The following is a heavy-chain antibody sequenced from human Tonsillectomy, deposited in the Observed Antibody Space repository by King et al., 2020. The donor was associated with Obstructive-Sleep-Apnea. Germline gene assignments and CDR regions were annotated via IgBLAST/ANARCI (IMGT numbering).Heavy chain of an antibody. D-gene: IGHD6-19*01. J-gene: IGHJ4*02. CDR2: ISGSGGST. CDR1: GFTFSSYA. CDR3: AKDPERYSSGSLAPDYFDY. V-gene: IGHV3-23*04. Sequence: VQLVESGGGLVQPGGSLRLSCAASGFTFSSYAMSWVRQAPGKGLEWVSAISGSGGSTYYADSVKGRFTISRANSKNTLYLQMNSLRAEDTAVYYCAKDPERYSSGSLAPDYFDYWGQGTLVTVSS.